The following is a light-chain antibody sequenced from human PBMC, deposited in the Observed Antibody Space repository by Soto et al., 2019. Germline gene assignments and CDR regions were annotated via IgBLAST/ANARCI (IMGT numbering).Light chain of an antibody. CDR3: QQRSNWPLIT. CDR2: DAS. Sequence: EIVLTQSPATLSLSPVERATPSCRASQSVSSYLAWYQQKPGQAPRLLIYDASNRATGIPARFSGSGSGTDFTLTISSLEPEDFAVYYCQQRSNWPLITFGQGTRLEIK. J-gene: IGKJ5*01. V-gene: IGKV3-11*01. CDR1: QSVSSY.